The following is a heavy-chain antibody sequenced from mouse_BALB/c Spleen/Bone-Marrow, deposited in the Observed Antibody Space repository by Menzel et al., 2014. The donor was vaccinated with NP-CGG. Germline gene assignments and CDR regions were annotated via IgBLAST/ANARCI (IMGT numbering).Heavy chain of an antibody. Sequence: EVKLVESGGDLVKPGGSLKLSCAASGFTFSSYGMSWVRQTPDKRLEWVATINNGGTYTYYPDSVKGRVTISRDNAKNTLYLQMSSLKSEDTAMYYCALNWDSAYWGQGTLVTVSA. CDR2: INNGGTYT. V-gene: IGHV5-6*01. CDR1: GFTFSSYG. J-gene: IGHJ3*01. D-gene: IGHD4-1*02. CDR3: ALNWDSAY.